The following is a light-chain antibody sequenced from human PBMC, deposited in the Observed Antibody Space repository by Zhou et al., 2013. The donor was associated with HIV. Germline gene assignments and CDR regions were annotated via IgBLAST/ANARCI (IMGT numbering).Light chain of an antibody. V-gene: IGKV1-27*01. CDR2: AAS. CDR3: QKYDNAPWT. Sequence: DIQMTQSPSSLSASVGDRVTITCRASQGISYYLAWYQQKPGKVPKLLIHAASTLQSGVPSRFSGSGSGTDFTLIISSLQPEDVATYYCQKYDNAPWTFGQGTKVEIK. J-gene: IGKJ1*01. CDR1: QGISYY.